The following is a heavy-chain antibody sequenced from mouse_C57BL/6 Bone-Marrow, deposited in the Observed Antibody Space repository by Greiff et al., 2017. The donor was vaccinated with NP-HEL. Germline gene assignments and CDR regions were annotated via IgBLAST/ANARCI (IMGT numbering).Heavy chain of an antibody. J-gene: IGHJ4*01. CDR1: GYTFTDYY. D-gene: IGHD2-5*01. CDR2: INPYNGGT. Sequence: VQLQQSGPVLVKPGASVKMSCKASGYTFTDYYMNWVKQSHGKSLEWIGVINPYNGGTSYNQKFKGKATLTVDKSSSTAYMELNSLTSEDSAVYYCARKYYSKDYAMDYWGQGTSVTVSS. CDR3: ARKYYSKDYAMDY. V-gene: IGHV1-19*01.